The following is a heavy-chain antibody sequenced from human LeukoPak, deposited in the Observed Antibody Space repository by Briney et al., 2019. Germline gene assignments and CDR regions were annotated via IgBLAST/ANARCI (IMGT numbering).Heavy chain of an antibody. J-gene: IGHJ4*02. CDR2: IYPGDSDT. CDR1: GYSLTNYW. Sequence: PGESLKISCKGSGYSLTNYWIGWVRQMPGKGLEWMGIIYPGDSDTRYSPSLQGQVTISVDTSIGTAYPQWSSLKASDTAIYYCARQNDFRLDYWGQGTLVTVSS. V-gene: IGHV5-51*01. CDR3: ARQNDFRLDY. D-gene: IGHD3-3*01.